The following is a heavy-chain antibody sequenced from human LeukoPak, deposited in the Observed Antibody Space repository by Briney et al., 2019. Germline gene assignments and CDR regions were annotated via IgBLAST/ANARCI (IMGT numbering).Heavy chain of an antibody. CDR1: GYTFTGYY. J-gene: IGHJ5*02. Sequence: GSSVKVSCKASGYTFTGYYMHWVRQAPGQGLEWMGWINPNSGGTNYAQKFQGRVTMTRDTSTSTAYRELSRLGSDDTAVYYCARVSSSGWEGGFDWFDPWGQGTLVTVSS. D-gene: IGHD6-19*01. CDR2: INPNSGGT. CDR3: ARVSSSGWEGGFDWFDP. V-gene: IGHV1-2*02.